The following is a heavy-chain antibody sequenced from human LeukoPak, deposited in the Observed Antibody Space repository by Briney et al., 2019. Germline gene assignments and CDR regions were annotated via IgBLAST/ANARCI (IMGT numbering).Heavy chain of an antibody. Sequence: AGGSLRLSCAASGFTFRSYWMHWVRQAPGKGLVWVSHINGDGGTTTYADSVKGRFTISGDNAKNTLYLQMNSLRAEDTAVFYCARSNNYGFDYWGQGTLVTVSS. J-gene: IGHJ4*02. CDR2: INGDGGTT. CDR3: ARSNNYGFDY. CDR1: GFTFRSYW. D-gene: IGHD5-24*01. V-gene: IGHV3-74*03.